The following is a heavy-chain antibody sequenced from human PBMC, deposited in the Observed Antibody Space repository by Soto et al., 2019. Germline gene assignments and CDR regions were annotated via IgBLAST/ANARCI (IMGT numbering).Heavy chain of an antibody. D-gene: IGHD6-13*01. CDR3: ARDLLGVTASGTFDH. Sequence: EVQLLESGGGLVHPGGSLRLSCAASGFRFSDYSMNWVRQAPGKGLEWISFISSSGSPIYYADSVKGRFTISRDNAKDSIYLQMNSLRDEDTALYYCARDLLGVTASGTFDHWGQGTQVTVS. CDR2: ISSSGSPI. V-gene: IGHV3-48*02. CDR1: GFRFSDYS. J-gene: IGHJ4*02.